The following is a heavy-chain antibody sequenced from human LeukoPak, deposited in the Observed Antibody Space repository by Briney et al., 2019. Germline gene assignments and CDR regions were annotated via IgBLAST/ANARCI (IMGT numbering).Heavy chain of an antibody. CDR2: ISASGGST. V-gene: IGHV3-23*01. Sequence: TGGSLRLSCAAPGFTFSSYAMSWVRQAPEKGLEWVSAISASGGSTYHADSVRGRFTISRDNAKTTVNLQMNSLRGEDTAVYYCVKVGGSGYYPDIWGQGTMVTVSS. CDR1: GFTFSSYA. J-gene: IGHJ3*02. D-gene: IGHD3-22*01. CDR3: VKVGGSGYYPDI.